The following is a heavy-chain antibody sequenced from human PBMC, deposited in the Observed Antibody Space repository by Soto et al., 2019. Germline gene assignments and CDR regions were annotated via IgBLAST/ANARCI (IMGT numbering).Heavy chain of an antibody. CDR1: GFSSSSYV. J-gene: IGHJ5*02. Sequence: EAQLLASGGGGGQPGGSLRLSCAASGFSSSSYVMGWVRQTPGKGLEWVSGIGGGGGRTYYADSGQGGFTTSRNNSKNPRNLQMNSLRAEDTAVDYCAKDGLDIWGQGTLVTVSS. V-gene: IGHV3-23*01. CDR3: AKDGLDI. CDR2: IGGGGGRT.